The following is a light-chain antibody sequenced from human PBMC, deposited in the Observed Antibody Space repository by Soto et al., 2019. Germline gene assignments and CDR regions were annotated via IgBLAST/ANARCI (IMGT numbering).Light chain of an antibody. CDR3: GTWDSSLSAGV. CDR1: SSNIGNNY. V-gene: IGLV1-51*01. Sequence: QSVLTQPPSVFAAPGQKVTISCSGSSSNIGNNYVSWYQQLPGTAPKLLIYDNNERPSGIPDRFSGSKSGTSATLGITGLQTGDEADYYCGTWDSSLSAGVFGGGTKLTVL. J-gene: IGLJ2*01. CDR2: DNN.